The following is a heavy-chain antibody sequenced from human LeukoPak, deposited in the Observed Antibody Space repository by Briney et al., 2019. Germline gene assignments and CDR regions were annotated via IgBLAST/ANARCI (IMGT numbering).Heavy chain of an antibody. CDR1: GFTFSSYW. D-gene: IGHD1-26*01. V-gene: IGHV3-7*03. CDR2: IKQDGSEK. J-gene: IGHJ4*02. CDR3: ARDAPRSGSYHGDY. Sequence: GGSLRLSCAASGFTFSSYWMSWVRQAPGKGLEWVANIKQDGSEKYYVDSVKGRFTISRDNAKNSLYLQMNSLRAEDTAVYYCARDAPRSGSYHGDYWGQGTLVTVSS.